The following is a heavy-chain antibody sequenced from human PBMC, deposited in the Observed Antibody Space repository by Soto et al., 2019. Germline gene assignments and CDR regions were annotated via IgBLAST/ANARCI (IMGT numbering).Heavy chain of an antibody. J-gene: IGHJ6*03. V-gene: IGHV3-20*01. Sequence: EVQLVESGGGVVRPGGSLRLSCAASGFTFDDYGMSWVRQAPGKGLEWVSGINWNGGSTGYADSVKGRFTISRDNAKNSLYLQRNSLRAEDTALYHCARIAARPYYYYYYMDVWGKGTTVTVSS. CDR1: GFTFDDYG. CDR2: INWNGGST. CDR3: ARIAARPYYYYYYMDV. D-gene: IGHD6-13*01.